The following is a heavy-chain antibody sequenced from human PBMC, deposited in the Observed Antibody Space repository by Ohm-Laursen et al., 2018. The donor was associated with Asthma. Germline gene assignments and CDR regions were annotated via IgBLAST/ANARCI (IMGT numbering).Heavy chain of an antibody. CDR3: ARDPGEVGATAYYYYGMDV. D-gene: IGHD1-26*01. Sequence: ASVKVSCKVSGYTFTSYYMHWVRQAPGQGLEWMGIINPSGGSTSYAQKFQGRVTITADKSTSTAYMELSSLRSEDTAVYYCARDPGEVGATAYYYYGMDVWGQGTTVTVSS. CDR2: INPSGGST. V-gene: IGHV1-46*01. J-gene: IGHJ6*02. CDR1: GYTFTSYY.